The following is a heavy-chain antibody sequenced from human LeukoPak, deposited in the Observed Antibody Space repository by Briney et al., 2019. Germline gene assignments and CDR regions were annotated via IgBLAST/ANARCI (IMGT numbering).Heavy chain of an antibody. J-gene: IGHJ5*02. CDR3: AKILDTAMVKDWFDP. CDR2: ISGSGGST. Sequence: GGSLRLSFAASGFTFSSYAMSWVRQAPGKGLEWVSAISGSGGSTYYADSVKGRFTISRDNSKNTLYLQMNSLRAEDTAVYYCAKILDTAMVKDWFDPWGQGTLVTVSS. D-gene: IGHD5-18*01. CDR1: GFTFSSYA. V-gene: IGHV3-23*01.